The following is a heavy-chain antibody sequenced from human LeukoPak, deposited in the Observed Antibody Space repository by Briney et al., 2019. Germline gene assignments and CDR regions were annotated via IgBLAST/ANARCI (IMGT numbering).Heavy chain of an antibody. Sequence: GGSLRLSCVASGFTFSRYAMIWVRQAPGKGLEWVSAIVAGGGGKYSDSVKGGFTVSRDNSKNTLYLQMNGLTAEDTAVYFCARDPNGDYIGAFDFRGQGTRVTVCS. V-gene: IGHV3-23*01. CDR3: ARDPNGDYIGAFDF. J-gene: IGHJ3*01. CDR1: GFTFSRYA. CDR2: IVAGGGG. D-gene: IGHD4-17*01.